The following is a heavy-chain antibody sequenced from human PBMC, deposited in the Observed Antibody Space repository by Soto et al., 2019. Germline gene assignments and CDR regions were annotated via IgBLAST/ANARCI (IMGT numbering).Heavy chain of an antibody. CDR3: ERELSGWYSDY. J-gene: IGHJ4*02. V-gene: IGHV4-59*01. Sequence: PSETLSLTYTVSGGSISSDYGSWIRQSPGKGLEWIGHIHYSGSTDYNPSLKSRVTISVDTSKSQFSLKLSSVTAADTAVYYCERELSGWYSDYSGPGTMVTVYS. D-gene: IGHD6-19*01. CDR1: GGSISSDY. CDR2: IHYSGST.